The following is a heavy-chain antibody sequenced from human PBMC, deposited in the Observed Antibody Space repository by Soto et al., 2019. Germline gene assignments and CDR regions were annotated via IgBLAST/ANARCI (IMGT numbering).Heavy chain of an antibody. CDR1: GGTFSSYT. D-gene: IGHD2-15*01. V-gene: IGHV1-69*02. J-gene: IGHJ6*01. CDR2: IIPILGIA. CDR3: ADLVVADTGIDV. Sequence: QVQLVQSGAEVKKPGSSVKVSCKASGGTFSSYTISWVRQAPGQGLEWMGRIIPILGIANYAQKFQGSVTLTADKSTSTAYMELSSLRSEDTAVYYWADLVVADTGIDVWGQGATVTVYS.